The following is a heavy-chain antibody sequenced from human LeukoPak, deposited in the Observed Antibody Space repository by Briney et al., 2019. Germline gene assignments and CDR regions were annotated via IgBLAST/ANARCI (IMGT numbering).Heavy chain of an antibody. J-gene: IGHJ4*02. V-gene: IGHV4-61*02. CDR2: IYTSGST. CDR3: ARTYSSGWYYFDY. D-gene: IGHD6-19*01. CDR1: GGSISSGSYY. Sequence: SETLSLTCTVSGGSISSGSYYWSWIRQPAGKGLEWIGRIYTSGSTNYNPSLKSRVTISVDTSKNQFSLKLSSVTAAGTAVYYCARTYSSGWYYFDYWGQGTLVTVSS.